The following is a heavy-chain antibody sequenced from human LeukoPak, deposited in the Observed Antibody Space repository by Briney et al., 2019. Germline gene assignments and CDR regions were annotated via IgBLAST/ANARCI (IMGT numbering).Heavy chain of an antibody. D-gene: IGHD3-3*01. V-gene: IGHV1-69*05. CDR2: IIPIFGTA. J-gene: IGHJ4*02. CDR3: ARSRITIFGVVTPRGNFDY. Sequence: SVKVSCKASGGTFSSYAISWVRQAPGQGLEWMGGIIPIFGTANYAQKFQGRVTITTDESTSTAYMELSSLRSEDMAVYYCARSRITIFGVVTPRGNFDYWGQGTLVTVSS. CDR1: GGTFSSYA.